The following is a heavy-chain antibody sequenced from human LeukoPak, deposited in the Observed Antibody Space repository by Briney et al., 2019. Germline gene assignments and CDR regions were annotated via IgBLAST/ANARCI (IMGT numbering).Heavy chain of an antibody. J-gene: IGHJ4*02. CDR3: ARTLTPIVLMVYAFDY. Sequence: GGSLRLSCAASGFTFSSYGMIWVRQAPGKGLEWVAVISYDGSNKYYADSAKGRFTISRDNSKNTLYLQMSSLRAEDTAVYYCARTLTPIVLMVYAFDYWGQGTLVTVSS. V-gene: IGHV3-30*03. CDR1: GFTFSSYG. D-gene: IGHD2-8*01. CDR2: ISYDGSNK.